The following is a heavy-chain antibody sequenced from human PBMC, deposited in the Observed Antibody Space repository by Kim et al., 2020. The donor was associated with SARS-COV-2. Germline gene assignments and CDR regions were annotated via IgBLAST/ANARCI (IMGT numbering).Heavy chain of an antibody. D-gene: IGHD3-10*01. Sequence: GGSLRLSCAASGFTFDDYAMHWVRQAPGKGLEWVSGISWNSGSIGYADSVKGRFTISRDNAKNSLYLQMNSLRAEDTALYYCAKAPSEGYYGSGSSYFD. J-gene: IGHJ4*01. CDR3: AKAPSEGYYGSGSSYFD. V-gene: IGHV3-9*01. CDR1: GFTFDDYA. CDR2: ISWNSGSI.